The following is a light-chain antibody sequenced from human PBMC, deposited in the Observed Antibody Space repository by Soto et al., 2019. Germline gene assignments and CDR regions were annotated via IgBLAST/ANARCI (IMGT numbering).Light chain of an antibody. V-gene: IGKV3-11*01. CDR2: DAS. J-gene: IGKJ5*01. CDR3: QHRSNWPPIT. CDR1: QSVSSY. Sequence: EIVLTPSPATLSLSPGERATLSCRASQSVSSYLAWYQQKPGQAPRLLIYDASNRATGIPARFSGSGSGTDFTLTISSLEPEDFAVYYCQHRSNWPPITFGQGTRLEIK.